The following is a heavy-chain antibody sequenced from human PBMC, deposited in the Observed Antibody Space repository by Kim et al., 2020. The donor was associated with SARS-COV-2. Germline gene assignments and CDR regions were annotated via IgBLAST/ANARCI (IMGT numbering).Heavy chain of an antibody. J-gene: IGHJ6*02. CDR3: AKDRRQPPSAGMDV. D-gene: IGHD1-1*01. Sequence: YADSVRGRFTISRDNAKNSLYLQMNSLRAEDTALYYCAKDRRQPPSAGMDVWGQGTTVTVSS. V-gene: IGHV3-9*01.